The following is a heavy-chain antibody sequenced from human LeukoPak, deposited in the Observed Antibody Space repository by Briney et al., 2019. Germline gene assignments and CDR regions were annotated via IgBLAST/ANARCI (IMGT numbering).Heavy chain of an antibody. CDR3: ARKVGAFDY. CDR2: IYHSGST. CDR1: GYSISSGYY. Sequence: PSETLSLTCTVSGYSISSGYYWGWIRPPPGKGLEWIGSIYHSGSTYYNPSLKSRVTISVDTSKNQFSLKLSSVTAADTAVYYCARKVGAFDYWGQGTLVTVSS. J-gene: IGHJ4*02. V-gene: IGHV4-38-2*02. D-gene: IGHD2-2*01.